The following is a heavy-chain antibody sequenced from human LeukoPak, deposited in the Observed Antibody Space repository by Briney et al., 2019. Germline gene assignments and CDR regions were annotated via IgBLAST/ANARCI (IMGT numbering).Heavy chain of an antibody. CDR1: GGSISSGGYY. D-gene: IGHD2-2*01. Sequence: SQTLSLTCTVSGGSISSGGYYWSWIRQHTGKGLEWIGYIYYSGSTYYNPSLKSRVTISVDTSKNQFSLKLSSVTAADTAVYYCARAGCSSTSCKNYYYYYMDVWGKGTTVTVSS. V-gene: IGHV4-31*03. CDR2: IYYSGST. CDR3: ARAGCSSTSCKNYYYYYMDV. J-gene: IGHJ6*03.